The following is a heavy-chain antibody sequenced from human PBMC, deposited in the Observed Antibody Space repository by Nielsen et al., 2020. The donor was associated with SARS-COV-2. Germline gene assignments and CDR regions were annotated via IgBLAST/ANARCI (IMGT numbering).Heavy chain of an antibody. CDR2: IYPGDSDT. CDR3: AMSGGYCSGGSCYWMDY. J-gene: IGHJ4*02. D-gene: IGHD2-15*01. Sequence: GESLKISCKGSGYSFTSYWIGWVRQMPGKGLEWMGIIYPGDSDTNYSPSFQGHVTISADKSISTAYLQWSSLKASDTAMYYCAMSGGYCSGGSCYWMDYWGQGTLVTVSS. V-gene: IGHV5-51*01. CDR1: GYSFTSYW.